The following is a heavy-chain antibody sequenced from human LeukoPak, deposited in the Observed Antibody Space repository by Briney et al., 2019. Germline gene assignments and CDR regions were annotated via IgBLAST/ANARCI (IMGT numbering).Heavy chain of an antibody. CDR2: ISSSSSTI. J-gene: IGHJ4*02. CDR3: ARDYGIKNFDY. Sequence: PGGSLRLSCAASGFTFSSYSMNWVRQAPGKGLEWVSYISSSSSTIYYADSVKGRFTISRDNAKNSLYLQMNSLRAEDTAVYYCARDYGIKNFDYWGQGTLVTVSS. D-gene: IGHD4-17*01. CDR1: GFTFSSYS. V-gene: IGHV3-48*04.